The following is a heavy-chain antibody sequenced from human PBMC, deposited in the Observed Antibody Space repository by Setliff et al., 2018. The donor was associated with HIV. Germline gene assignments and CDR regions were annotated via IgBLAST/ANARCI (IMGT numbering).Heavy chain of an antibody. CDR3: AKEKVKMRGNYDSSTYYALADS. CDR1: GFTFSSYA. D-gene: IGHD3-22*01. CDR2: INSNGGST. V-gene: IGHV3-23*01. Sequence: GGSLRLSCAASGFTFSSYAMSWVRQAPGKGLEWVSTINSNGGSTYYADSVQGRFIISRDNSKNTLYLQMNSLRPEDTAVYYCAKEKVKMRGNYDSSTYYALADSWGQGTLVTVSS. J-gene: IGHJ4*02.